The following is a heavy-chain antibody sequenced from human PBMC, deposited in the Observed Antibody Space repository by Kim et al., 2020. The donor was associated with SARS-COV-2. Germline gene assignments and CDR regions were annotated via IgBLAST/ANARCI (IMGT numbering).Heavy chain of an antibody. V-gene: IGHV3-30*18. CDR3: AKDLRDTRGGY. D-gene: IGHD2-21*02. J-gene: IGHJ4*02. CDR1: GFTFSSYG. CDR2: ISYDGSNK. Sequence: GGSLRLSCAASGFTFSSYGMHWVRQAPGKGLEWVAVISYDGSNKYYADSVKGRFTISRDNSKNTLYLQMNSLRAEDTAVYYCAKDLRDTRGGYWGQGTLVTVSS.